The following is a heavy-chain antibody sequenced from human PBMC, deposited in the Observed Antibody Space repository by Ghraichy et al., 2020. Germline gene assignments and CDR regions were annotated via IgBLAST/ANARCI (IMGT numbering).Heavy chain of an antibody. CDR1: GFTFSSYS. V-gene: IGHV3-21*01. CDR3: ARDLGTGNFDY. J-gene: IGHJ4*02. CDR2: ISSSSSYI. D-gene: IGHD2-8*02. Sequence: LSLTCAASGFTFSSYSMNWVRQAPGKGLEWVSSISSSSSYIYYADSVKGRFTISRDNAKNSLYLQMNSLRAEDTAVYYCARDLGTGNFDYWGQGTLVTVSS.